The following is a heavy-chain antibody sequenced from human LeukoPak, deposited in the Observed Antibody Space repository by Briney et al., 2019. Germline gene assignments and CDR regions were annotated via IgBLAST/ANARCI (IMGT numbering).Heavy chain of an antibody. J-gene: IGHJ4*02. D-gene: IGHD1-7*01. V-gene: IGHV3-20*04. CDR3: VKGFRIGVPTTLDY. CDR2: INWNGGST. Sequence: GGPLRLSCAASGFTFDGYGMSWVRQAPGKGLEWVSGINWNGGSTVYADSVKGRFTISRDNAKNSLYLQMNSLRAEDSALYYCVKGFRIGVPTTLDYWGQGTLVTVSS. CDR1: GFTFDGYG.